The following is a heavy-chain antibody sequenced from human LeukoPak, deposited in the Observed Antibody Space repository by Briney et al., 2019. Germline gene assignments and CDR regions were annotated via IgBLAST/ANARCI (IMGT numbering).Heavy chain of an antibody. CDR1: GFILSSFA. CDR3: ARQNTPHGNFDY. D-gene: IGHD1-26*01. V-gene: IGHV3-7*03. J-gene: IGHJ4*02. CDR2: IKQDGSEK. Sequence: GGSLRLSCAASGFILSSFAMTWVRQAPGKGLEWVANIKQDGSEKYYVDSVKGRFTISRDNAKNSLYLQMNSLRAEDTAVYYCARQNTPHGNFDYWGQGTLVTVSS.